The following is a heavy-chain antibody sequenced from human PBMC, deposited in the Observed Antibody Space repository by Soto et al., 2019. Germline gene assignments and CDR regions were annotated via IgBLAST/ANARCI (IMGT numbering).Heavy chain of an antibody. CDR3: ARKISPFDSSGPGFDY. J-gene: IGHJ4*02. CDR1: GGTFSSYA. Sequence: GGSVKVSCKASGGTFSSYAISWVRQAPGQGLEWMGGIIPIFGTANYAQKFQGRVTITADESTSTAYMELSSLRSEDTAVYYCARKISPFDSSGPGFDYWGQGTLVTVSS. V-gene: IGHV1-69*13. D-gene: IGHD3-22*01. CDR2: IIPIFGTA.